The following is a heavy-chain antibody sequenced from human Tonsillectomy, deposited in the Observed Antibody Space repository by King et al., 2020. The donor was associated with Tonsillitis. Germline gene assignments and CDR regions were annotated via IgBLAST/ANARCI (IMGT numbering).Heavy chain of an antibody. CDR3: AKDNGSGSYYGGAFDI. V-gene: IGHV3-43*01. J-gene: IGHJ3*02. CDR2: ISWDGGST. CDR1: GFTFDDYT. Sequence: VQLVESGGVVVQPGGSLRLSCAASGFTFDDYTMHWVRQAPGKGLEWVSLISWDGGSTYYADSVKGRFTISRDNSKNSLYLQMNSLRTEDTALYYCAKDNGSGSYYGGAFDIWGQGIMVTVSS. D-gene: IGHD1-26*01.